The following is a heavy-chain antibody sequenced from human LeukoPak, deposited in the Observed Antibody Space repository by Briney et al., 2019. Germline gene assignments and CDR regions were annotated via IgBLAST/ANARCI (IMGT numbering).Heavy chain of an antibody. CDR2: INPDSGGT. Sequence: ASVKVSCKASGYTFTDYYIHWMRQAPGQGLEWMGWINPDSGGTSYAQKFQGRVTMTRDTSISTVYVELSRLRSEDTAVNYCARSPGRIVVVSFDYWGQGTLVTVSS. J-gene: IGHJ4*02. CDR1: GYTFTDYY. V-gene: IGHV1-2*02. D-gene: IGHD3-22*01. CDR3: ARSPGRIVVVSFDY.